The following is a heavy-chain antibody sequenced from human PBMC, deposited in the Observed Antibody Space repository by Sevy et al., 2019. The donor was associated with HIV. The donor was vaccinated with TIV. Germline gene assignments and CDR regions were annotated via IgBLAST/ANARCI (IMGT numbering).Heavy chain of an antibody. CDR2: ISYDGSDK. V-gene: IGHV3-30*18. CDR3: ANDQGAAKYYYDSSGYWDY. D-gene: IGHD3-22*01. CDR1: GFTFSGHG. J-gene: IGHJ4*02. Sequence: GGSLRLSCAASGFTFSGHGMHWVRQAPGKGLEWVALISYDGSDKYYADSVKGRFTNSRDNSKNTLYLQMNSLRAEDTAVYYCANDQGAAKYYYDSSGYWDYWGQGTLVTVSS.